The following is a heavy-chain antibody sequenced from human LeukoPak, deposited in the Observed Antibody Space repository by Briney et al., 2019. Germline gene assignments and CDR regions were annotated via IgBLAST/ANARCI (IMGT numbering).Heavy chain of an antibody. CDR1: FTFXXXX. V-gene: IGHV3-33*06. CDR2: ILYDRTNQ. D-gene: IGHD1-26*01. Sequence: FTFXXXXXXWXRXXXGKXXXCLSVILYDRTNQSYADSLYRPFTISRDNSKNTLYLQMNSLRAEDTAVYYCAKDLGSGSLDYWGQGTLVTVSS. CDR3: AKDLGSGSLDY. J-gene: IGHJ4*02.